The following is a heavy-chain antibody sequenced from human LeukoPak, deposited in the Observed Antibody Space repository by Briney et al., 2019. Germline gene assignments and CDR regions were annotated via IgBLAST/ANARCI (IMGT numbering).Heavy chain of an antibody. D-gene: IGHD3-22*01. Sequence: ASVKVSCKASGYTFTGYCMHWVRQAPGQGLEWMGRINPNSGGTNYAQKFQGRVTMTRDTSISTAYMELSRLRSDDTAVYYCAGPMEDSSGPHYDCYYYYYMDVWGKGTTVTVSS. CDR3: AGPMEDSSGPHYDCYYYYYMDV. V-gene: IGHV1-2*06. CDR1: GYTFTGYC. CDR2: INPNSGGT. J-gene: IGHJ6*03.